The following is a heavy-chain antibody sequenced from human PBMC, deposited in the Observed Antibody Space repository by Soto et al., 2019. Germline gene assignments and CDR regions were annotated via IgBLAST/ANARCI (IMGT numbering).Heavy chain of an antibody. V-gene: IGHV3-7*03. CDR2: INQDGSGE. CDR3: ARVPSQDSRYVWFDP. Sequence: EVRLVASGGDLVQPGGSLRLSCAASGLTLSGYWMSWVRQAPGKGLEWVADINQDGSGEYYVDSVKGRFTMSRDNAKNSLYLFMHSLRAEDTAIYYCARVPSQDSRYVWFDPWGQGTLVTVSS. J-gene: IGHJ5*02. CDR1: GLTLSGYW. D-gene: IGHD3-16*01.